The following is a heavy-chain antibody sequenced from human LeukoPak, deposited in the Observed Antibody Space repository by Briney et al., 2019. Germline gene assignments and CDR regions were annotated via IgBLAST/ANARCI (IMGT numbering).Heavy chain of an antibody. CDR3: ARVRDGYNWFDY. Sequence: SETLSLTCTVSGGSINSYYWSWIRQPPGKGLEWIGYISYSGSPYYNPSLKSRVAMSIDTSKNQFSLTLSSVTAAGTAVYYCARVRDGYNWFDYWGQGTLVTVSS. V-gene: IGHV4-59*08. D-gene: IGHD5-24*01. CDR2: ISYSGSP. J-gene: IGHJ4*02. CDR1: GGSINSYY.